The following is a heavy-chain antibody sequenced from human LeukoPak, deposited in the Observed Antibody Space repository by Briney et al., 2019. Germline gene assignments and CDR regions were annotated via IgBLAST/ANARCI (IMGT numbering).Heavy chain of an antibody. D-gene: IGHD3-22*01. CDR2: ISSSSSYI. Sequence: PGGSLRLSCAASGFTFSSYSMNWVRQAPGKGLEWVSSISSSSSYIYYADSVKGRFTISRDNAKNSLYLQMNSLRAEDTAVYYCARAPGSWYYYDSSGYYSYFDYWGQGTLVTVSS. J-gene: IGHJ4*02. CDR3: ARAPGSWYYYDSSGYYSYFDY. CDR1: GFTFSSYS. V-gene: IGHV3-21*01.